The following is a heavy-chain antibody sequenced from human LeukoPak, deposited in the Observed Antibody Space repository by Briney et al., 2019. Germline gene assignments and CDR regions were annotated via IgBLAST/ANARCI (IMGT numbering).Heavy chain of an antibody. V-gene: IGHV4-31*03. Sequence: TLSLTCTVSGGSISSGGYYWSWIRQHPGKGLEWIGYIYYSGSTYYNPSLKSRVTISVDTSKNQFSLKLSSVTAADTAVYYCASVVPAAKYWFDPWGQGTLVTVSS. CDR1: GGSISSGGYY. CDR3: ASVVPAAKYWFDP. CDR2: IYYSGST. D-gene: IGHD2-2*01. J-gene: IGHJ5*02.